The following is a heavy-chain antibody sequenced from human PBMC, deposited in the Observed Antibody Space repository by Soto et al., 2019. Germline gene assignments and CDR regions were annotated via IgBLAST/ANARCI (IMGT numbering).Heavy chain of an antibody. CDR1: GYTLTGYY. V-gene: IGHV1-2*02. CDR2: INPNSGGT. D-gene: IGHD3-3*01. CDR3: ARGPGVLRFLEWSADY. Sequence: ASVKVSCKASGYTLTGYYMHWVRQAPGQGLEWMGWINPNSGGTNYAQKFQGRVTMTRDTSISTAYMELSRLRSDDTAVYYCARGPGVLRFLEWSADYWGQGTLVTVSS. J-gene: IGHJ4*02.